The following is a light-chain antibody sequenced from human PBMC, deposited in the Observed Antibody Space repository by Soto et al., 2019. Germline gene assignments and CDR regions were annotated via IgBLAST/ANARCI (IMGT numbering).Light chain of an antibody. CDR1: QSISSW. CDR2: DAF. J-gene: IGKJ4*01. Sequence: DIQMTQSPPTLSGSVGDSVTITCRASQSISSWLAWYQQKPGKAPKLLIFDAFSLESGVPSRFSGSRSGTEFTLTISSLQPDDYATYYCQQYNSYSPLTFGGGTKVDIK. V-gene: IGKV1-5*01. CDR3: QQYNSYSPLT.